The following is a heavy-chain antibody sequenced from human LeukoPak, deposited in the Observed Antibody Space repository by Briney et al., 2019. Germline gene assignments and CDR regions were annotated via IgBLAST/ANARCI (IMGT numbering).Heavy chain of an antibody. V-gene: IGHV4-61*02. CDR1: GRSISSGSYY. CDR2: IYTSGST. D-gene: IGHD1-26*01. Sequence: SETLSLTCAVSGRSISSGSYYWSWIRQPAGKGLEWIGRIYTSGSTNYNPSLKSRVTISVDTSKNQFSLKLSSVTAADTAVYYCARFVGATGDYWGQGTLVTVSS. CDR3: ARFVGATGDY. J-gene: IGHJ4*02.